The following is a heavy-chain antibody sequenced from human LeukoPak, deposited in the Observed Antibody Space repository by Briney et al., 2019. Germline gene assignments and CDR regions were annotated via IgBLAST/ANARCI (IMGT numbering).Heavy chain of an antibody. CDR1: GFTVSSNY. V-gene: IGHV3-66*02. CDR3: ARTVSSWYVYYFDY. CDR2: IYSGGST. Sequence: GGSLRLSCAASGFTVSSNYMSWVRQAPGKGLEWVSVIYSGGSTYYADSVKGRFSISRDNSKNTLSLQMNSLRAEDTAVYYCARTVSSWYVYYFDYWGQGTLVSVSS. D-gene: IGHD6-13*01. J-gene: IGHJ4*02.